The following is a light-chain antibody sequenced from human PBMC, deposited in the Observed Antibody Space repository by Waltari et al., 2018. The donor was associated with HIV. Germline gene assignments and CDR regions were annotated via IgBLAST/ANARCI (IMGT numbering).Light chain of an antibody. CDR2: SNN. J-gene: IGLJ2*01. CDR1: SSDIGSPFV. Sequence: QSVLTQPPSMSAAPGQRVTISCTGSSSDIGSPFVVHWYHHLPGPAPKLLIYSNNNRPSGVPDRFSGSKSGTSASLAITGLQPEDEAEYYCQSYDSSLKVVFGGGTRLTVL. CDR3: QSYDSSLKVV. V-gene: IGLV1-40*01.